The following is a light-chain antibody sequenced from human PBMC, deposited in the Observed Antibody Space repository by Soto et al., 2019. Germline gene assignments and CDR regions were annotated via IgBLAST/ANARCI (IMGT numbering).Light chain of an antibody. CDR3: SSYTSSSVV. J-gene: IGLJ2*01. CDR2: HVS. Sequence: QSVLTQPASVYGSTRQSITISCTGTSSDVGGYNYVSWYQQHPGKAPKRMIYHVSNRPSGVSNRFSGSKSGNTASLTISGLQAEDEADYYCSSYTSSSVVFGGGTKVTVL. V-gene: IGLV2-14*01. CDR1: SSDVGGYNY.